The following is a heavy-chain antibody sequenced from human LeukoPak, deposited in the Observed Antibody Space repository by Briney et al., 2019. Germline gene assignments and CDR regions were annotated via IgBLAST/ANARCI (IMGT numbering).Heavy chain of an antibody. CDR3: ATGMNAILTGYYSSGAFDI. J-gene: IGHJ3*02. Sequence: ASVKVSCTVSGYTLTELSMHWVRQAPGKGLEWMGGFDPEDGETIYAQKFQGRVTMTEDTSTDTAYMELSSLRSEDTAVYYCATGMNAILTGYYSSGAFDIWGQGTMVTVSS. V-gene: IGHV1-24*01. D-gene: IGHD3-9*01. CDR2: FDPEDGET. CDR1: GYTLTELS.